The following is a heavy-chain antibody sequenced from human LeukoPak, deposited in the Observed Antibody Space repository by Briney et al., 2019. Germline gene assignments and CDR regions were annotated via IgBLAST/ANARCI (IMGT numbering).Heavy chain of an antibody. D-gene: IGHD5-18*01. CDR3: ARVDVGYSYGLYFDY. CDR1: GYTFTGYY. J-gene: IGHJ4*02. V-gene: IGHV1-2*02. CDR2: INPNSGGT. Sequence: ASVQVSCKASGYTFTGYYMHWVRQAPGQGREGMGWINPNSGGTNYAQKFQGRVTMTRDTSISTAYMELSRLRSDDTAVYYCARVDVGYSYGLYFDYWGQGTLVTVSS.